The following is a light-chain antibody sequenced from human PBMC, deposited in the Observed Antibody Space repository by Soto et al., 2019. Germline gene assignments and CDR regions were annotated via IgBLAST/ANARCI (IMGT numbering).Light chain of an antibody. CDR1: SSDVGGYNF. CDR3: SSYTSSSTVV. J-gene: IGLJ2*01. V-gene: IGLV2-14*01. Sequence: QSALTQPASVSGSPGQSITISCTGTSSDVGGYNFVSWYQHHPGKAPKLMIYEVGNRPSVVSNRFSGSKSGNTASLTISGLQAEDEADYYCSSYTSSSTVVFGGGTKLTVL. CDR2: EVG.